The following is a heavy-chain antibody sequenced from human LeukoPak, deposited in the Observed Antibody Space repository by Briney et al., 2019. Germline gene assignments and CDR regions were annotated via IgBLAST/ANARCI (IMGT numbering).Heavy chain of an antibody. V-gene: IGHV3-23*01. J-gene: IGHJ4*02. Sequence: GGSLRLSCAASGFTFSSYAMSWVRQAPGKGLEWVSAISGSGGSTYYADSVKGRFTISRDNSKNTLYQQMNSLRAEDTAVYYCAKDSVATIPTSSDYWGQGTLVTVSS. D-gene: IGHD5-12*01. CDR3: AKDSVATIPTSSDY. CDR2: ISGSGGST. CDR1: GFTFSSYA.